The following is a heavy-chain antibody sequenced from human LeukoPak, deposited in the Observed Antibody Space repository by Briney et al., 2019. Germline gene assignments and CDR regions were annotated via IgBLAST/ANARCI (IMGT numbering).Heavy chain of an antibody. D-gene: IGHD2-15*01. Sequence: PSQTLSLTCTVSGYSISSGTYYWTWLRQPAGKGLEWLGRISISGSTNYNPSLKSRVTISLDTSKNQFSLKLSSVTAADTAVYYCAREGVEDISYYMDVWGKGTTVTVSS. CDR3: AREGVEDISYYMDV. V-gene: IGHV4-61*02. CDR2: ISISGST. CDR1: GYSISSGTYY. J-gene: IGHJ6*03.